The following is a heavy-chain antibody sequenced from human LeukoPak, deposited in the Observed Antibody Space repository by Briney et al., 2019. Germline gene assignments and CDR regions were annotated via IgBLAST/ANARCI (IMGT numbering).Heavy chain of an antibody. J-gene: IGHJ4*02. V-gene: IGHV1-18*04. D-gene: IGHD2-2*01. CDR1: GYTFTSYG. CDR3: ARLDCSSTSCYVRNPDY. CDR2: ISAYNGNT. Sequence: ASVKVSCKASGYTFTSYGISWVRQAPGQGLEWMGWISAYNGNTNYAQKLQGRVTMTTDTSTSIAYMELRSLRSDDTAVYYCARLDCSSTSCYVRNPDYWGQGTLVTVSS.